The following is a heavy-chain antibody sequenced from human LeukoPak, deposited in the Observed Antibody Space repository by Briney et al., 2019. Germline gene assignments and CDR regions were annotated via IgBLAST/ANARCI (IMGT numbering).Heavy chain of an antibody. V-gene: IGHV3-11*01. CDR1: GFTFSDYY. D-gene: IGHD6-19*01. CDR3: ARWAVAGTFDY. CDR2: ISSNGSTI. Sequence: GGSLRLSCAASGFTFSDYYMSWIRRAPGKGLEWISYISSNGSTIYYADSVRGRFTISRDNAKNSLYLQMNSLRAEDTAVYYCARWAVAGTFDYWGQGTLVTVSS. J-gene: IGHJ4*02.